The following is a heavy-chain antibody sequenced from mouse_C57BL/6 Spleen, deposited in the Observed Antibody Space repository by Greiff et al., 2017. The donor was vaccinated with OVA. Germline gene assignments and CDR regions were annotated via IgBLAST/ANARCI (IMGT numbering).Heavy chain of an antibody. CDR1: GSSLPTYG. J-gene: IGHJ4*01. D-gene: IGHD2-4*01. CDR2: IWSDGST. Sequence: VKLVESGPGLVAPSQSLSIPCTVSGSSLPTYGVHWVRQPPGKGLEWLVVIWSDGSTTYNSALKSRLSISKDNSKSQVFLKMNSLQTDDTAMYYCARYDYDGYAMDYWGQGTSVTVSS. V-gene: IGHV2-6*03. CDR3: ARYDYDGYAMDY.